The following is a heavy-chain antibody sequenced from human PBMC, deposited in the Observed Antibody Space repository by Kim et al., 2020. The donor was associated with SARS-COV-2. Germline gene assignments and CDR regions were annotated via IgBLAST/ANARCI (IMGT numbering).Heavy chain of an antibody. CDR1: GFTFSSYA. Sequence: GGSLRLSCAASGFTFSSYAMGWVRQAPGAGLEWVSGIDASGGNTYYADSVKGRFTISRDNSKNTLYLQMSSLRVEDTALYYCAKGTAHHYWGQGTLVTVSP. CDR3: AKGTAHHY. CDR2: IDASGGNT. J-gene: IGHJ4*02. D-gene: IGHD2-21*02. V-gene: IGHV3-23*01.